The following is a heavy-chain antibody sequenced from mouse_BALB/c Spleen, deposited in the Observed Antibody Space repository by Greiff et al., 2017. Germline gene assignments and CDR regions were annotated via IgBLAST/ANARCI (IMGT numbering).Heavy chain of an antibody. V-gene: IGHV1-69*02. J-gene: IGHJ4*01. CDR3: ARRGLLRDYYAMDY. CDR2: IDPSDSYT. Sequence: VQLQQPGAELVKPGASVKLSCKASGYTFTSYWMHWVKQRPGQGLEWIGEIDPSDSYTNYNQKFKGKATLTVDKSSSTAYMQLSSLTSEDSAVYYCARRGLLRDYYAMDYWGQGTLVTVSA. CDR1: GYTFTSYW. D-gene: IGHD2-3*01.